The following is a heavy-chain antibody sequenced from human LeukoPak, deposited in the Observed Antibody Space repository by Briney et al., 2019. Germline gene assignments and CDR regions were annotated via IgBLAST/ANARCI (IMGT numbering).Heavy chain of an antibody. CDR2: ISGSGDNT. CDR3: AKDRVAAATIGALNY. Sequence: PGGSLRLSCAASGFTFSSYAMSWVRQTPGKGLEWVSAISGSGDNTYYADSVKGRFTISRDNAKNTVYLQMNSLRAADTAVFYCAKDRVAAATIGALNYWGQGTLVTVSS. V-gene: IGHV3-23*01. D-gene: IGHD6-13*01. CDR1: GFTFSSYA. J-gene: IGHJ4*02.